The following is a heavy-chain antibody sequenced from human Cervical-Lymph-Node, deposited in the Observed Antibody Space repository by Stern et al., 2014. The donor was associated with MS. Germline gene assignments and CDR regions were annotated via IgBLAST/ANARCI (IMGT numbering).Heavy chain of an antibody. Sequence: VQLVQSGADVKKPGSSLRVSCKASGGISWLRQAPGQGLEWMGGIIPFVGTANYAQNFQGRLTIIADTSTNTTYMELSSLRFDDPAVYYCARGAGDNWFDPWGQGTLVSVSS. CDR1: GG. CDR2: IIPFVGTA. D-gene: IGHD3-10*01. J-gene: IGHJ5*02. CDR3: ARGAGDNWFDP. V-gene: IGHV1-69*06.